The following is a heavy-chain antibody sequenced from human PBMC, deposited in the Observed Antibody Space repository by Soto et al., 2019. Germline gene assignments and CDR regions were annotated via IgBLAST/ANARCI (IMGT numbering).Heavy chain of an antibody. CDR2: ISYDGSNK. V-gene: IGHV3-30*18. Sequence: GGSLRLSCAASGFTFSSYGMHWVRQAPGKGLEWVAVISYDGSNKYYADSVKGRFTISRDNSKNTLYLQMNSLRAEDTAVYYCAKCIGVPAASCGMDVWGQGTTGTVSS. CDR3: AKCIGVPAASCGMDV. J-gene: IGHJ6*02. CDR1: GFTFSSYG. D-gene: IGHD2-2*01.